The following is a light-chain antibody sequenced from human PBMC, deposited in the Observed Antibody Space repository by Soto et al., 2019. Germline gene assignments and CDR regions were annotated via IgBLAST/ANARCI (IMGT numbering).Light chain of an antibody. CDR1: QGISSY. V-gene: IGKV1-9*01. J-gene: IGKJ1*01. Sequence: DIQLTQSPSFLSASVGDRVTITCRASQGISSYFAWYQQKPGKVPNLLIYAASTLQSGVPSRFSGSGSGTEFTLTISSRQPEDFTTYYCQQLNSYPRTFGQGTKVEIQ. CDR2: AAS. CDR3: QQLNSYPRT.